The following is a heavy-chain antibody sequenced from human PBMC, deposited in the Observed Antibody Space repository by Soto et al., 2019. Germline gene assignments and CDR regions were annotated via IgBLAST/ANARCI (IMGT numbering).Heavy chain of an antibody. CDR2: ISYDGSNK. Sequence: GGSLRLSCVASGFTFSSYGMHWVRQAPGKGLEWVAVISYDGSNKYYADSVKGRFTISRDNSKNTLYLQMNSLRAEDTAVYYCAKTPLGMGISSWFFDHWCQGT. D-gene: IGHD6-13*01. CDR1: GFTFSSYG. V-gene: IGHV3-30*18. J-gene: IGHJ4*02. CDR3: AKTPLGMGISSWFFDH.